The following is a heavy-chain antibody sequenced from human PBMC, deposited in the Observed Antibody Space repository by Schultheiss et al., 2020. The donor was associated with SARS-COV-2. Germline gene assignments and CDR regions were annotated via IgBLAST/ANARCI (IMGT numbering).Heavy chain of an antibody. V-gene: IGHV1-46*04. CDR2: INPSGGST. J-gene: IGHJ4*02. CDR1: RYTFTSYY. CDR3: ARDRGGF. D-gene: IGHD3-10*01. Sequence: ASVKVSCKASRYTFTSYYMHWVRQAPGQGLEWMGIINPSGGSTNYAQKLQGRVTMTRDTSTSTVYMELRSLRSDDTAVYYCARDRGGFWGQGTLVTVSS.